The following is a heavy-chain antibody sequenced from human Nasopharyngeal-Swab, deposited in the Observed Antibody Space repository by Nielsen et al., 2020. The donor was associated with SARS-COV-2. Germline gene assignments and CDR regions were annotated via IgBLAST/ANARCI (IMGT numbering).Heavy chain of an antibody. D-gene: IGHD3-3*01. Sequence: WVRQAPGQGLEWMAGIIPIFGTANYAQKFQGRVTITADESTSTAYMELSSLRSEDTAVYYCSWSGYQGAYYYYYGMDVWGQGTTVTAP. V-gene: IGHV1-69*01. J-gene: IGHJ6*02. CDR2: IIPIFGTA. CDR3: SWSGYQGAYYYYYGMDV.